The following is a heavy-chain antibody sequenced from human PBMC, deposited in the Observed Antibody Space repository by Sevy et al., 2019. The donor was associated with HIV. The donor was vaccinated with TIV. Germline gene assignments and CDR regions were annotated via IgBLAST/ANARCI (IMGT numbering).Heavy chain of an antibody. CDR1: GFTFDDYA. J-gene: IGHJ4*02. CDR3: AKDSSLYYYGWGSYETGFDY. CDR2: ISWNSGSI. V-gene: IGHV3-9*01. Sequence: GGSLRLSCAASGFTFDDYAMHWVRQAPGKGLEWVSGISWNSGSIGYADSVKGRFTISRDNAKNSLYLQMNSLRAEDTALYYCAKDSSLYYYGWGSYETGFDYWGQGTLVTVSS. D-gene: IGHD3-10*01.